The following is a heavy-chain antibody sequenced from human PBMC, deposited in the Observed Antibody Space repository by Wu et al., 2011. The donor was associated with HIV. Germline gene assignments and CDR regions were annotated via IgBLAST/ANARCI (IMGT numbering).Heavy chain of an antibody. J-gene: IGHJ3*02. V-gene: IGHV1-69*05. D-gene: IGHD3-9*01. CDR3: ARVRPREIVTGYYHDALDI. Sequence: QVQLVQSGAEVKKPGSSVKVSCKASGGTVSSYVISWVRQAPGQGLDWMGGIISIFGATNYAQKFQGRVTITTDESTSTAYMELSSLRSEDTAVYYCARVRPREIVTGYYHDALDIWGQGTMVTVSS. CDR2: IISIFGAT. CDR1: GGTVSSYV.